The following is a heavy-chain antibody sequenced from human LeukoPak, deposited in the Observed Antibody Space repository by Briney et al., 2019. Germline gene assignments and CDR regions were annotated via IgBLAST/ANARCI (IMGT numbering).Heavy chain of an antibody. J-gene: IGHJ5*02. Sequence: GGSLRLSCAASGFTFSYYTMSWVRQAPGKGLEWVSSISSTGSSIYYAYSVKGRFTISRDNAKNSLYLQMSSLRVEDTAVYYCARDDVAWNDVHWFDPWGQGTLVTVSS. CDR1: GFTFSYYT. CDR3: ARDDVAWNDVHWFDP. CDR2: ISSTGSSI. V-gene: IGHV3-21*01. D-gene: IGHD1-1*01.